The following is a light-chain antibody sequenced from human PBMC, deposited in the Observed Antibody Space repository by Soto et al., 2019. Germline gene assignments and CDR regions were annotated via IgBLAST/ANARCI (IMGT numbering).Light chain of an antibody. CDR3: QQYNTWRSIT. Sequence: EIVMTQSPATLSLSPGERATLSCWASQSISTKLAWYQHRPGQAPRLLIYDTSTRAAGIPPRFSGSGSGTDFTLTISSLQSEDFSVYYCQQYNTWRSITFGQGTRLETK. CDR2: DTS. CDR1: QSISTK. J-gene: IGKJ5*01. V-gene: IGKV3-15*01.